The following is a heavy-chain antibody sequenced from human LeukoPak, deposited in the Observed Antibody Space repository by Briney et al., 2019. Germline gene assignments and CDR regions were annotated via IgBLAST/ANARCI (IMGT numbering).Heavy chain of an antibody. V-gene: IGHV3-21*01. CDR1: GFTFSSYS. CDR2: ISSSSSYI. CDR3: ARDISGGAIVGYSDDAFDI. Sequence: PGGSLRLSCAASGFTFSSYSMNWVRQDPGEGLEWVSSISSSSSYIYYADSVKGRFTISRDNAKNSLYLQMNSLRAEDMAVYYWARDISGGAIVGYSDDAFDIWGQGTMVTVSS. D-gene: IGHD2-8*01. J-gene: IGHJ3*02.